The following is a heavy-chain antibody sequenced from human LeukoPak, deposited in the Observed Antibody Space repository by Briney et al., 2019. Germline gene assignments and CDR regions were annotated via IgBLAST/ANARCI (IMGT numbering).Heavy chain of an antibody. D-gene: IGHD4-17*01. J-gene: IGHJ4*02. V-gene: IGHV4-4*02. CDR1: GGSISSSNW. CDR3: AREVRDYGDYGCIDY. Sequence: PSETLSLTCAVSGGSISSSNWWSWVRQPPGKGLEWIGEIYHSGSTNYNPSLKSRVTISVDKSKNQFSLKLSSVTAADTAVYYCAREVRDYGDYGCIDYWGQGTLVTVSS. CDR2: IYHSGST.